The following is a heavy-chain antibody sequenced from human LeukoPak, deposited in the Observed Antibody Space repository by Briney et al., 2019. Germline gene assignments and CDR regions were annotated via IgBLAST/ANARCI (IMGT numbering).Heavy chain of an antibody. Sequence: SETLSLTCTVSGGSISSYYWSWIRQTPGKGLEWIGYIYYSGSTNFNPSLKSRVTISVDPSKNQFSLKMSSVTAADTAVYFCARGGPPGYYYDYYMDVWGKGTTVTISS. CDR3: ARGGPPGYYYDYYMDV. CDR1: GGSISSYY. V-gene: IGHV4-59*01. J-gene: IGHJ6*03. CDR2: IYYSGST.